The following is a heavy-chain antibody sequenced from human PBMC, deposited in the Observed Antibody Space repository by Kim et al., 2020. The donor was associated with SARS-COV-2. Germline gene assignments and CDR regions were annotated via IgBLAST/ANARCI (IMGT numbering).Heavy chain of an antibody. CDR2: IDSSGSST. V-gene: IGHV3-23*05. D-gene: IGHD2-15*01. J-gene: IGHJ6*03. CDR3: AKVHCSGGTCYWHYYNMDV. CDR1: GFTFSSYA. Sequence: GGSLRLSCAASGFTFSSYAMSWVRQAPGKGLEWVSAIDSSGSSTKYADSVKGRFTIYRDNSKNTLDLQMSSLRAEDTAVYYCAKVHCSGGTCYWHYYNMDVWGQGTTVSVSS.